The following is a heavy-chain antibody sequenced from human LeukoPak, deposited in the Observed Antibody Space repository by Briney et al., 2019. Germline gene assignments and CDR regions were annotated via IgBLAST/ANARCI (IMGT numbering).Heavy chain of an antibody. D-gene: IGHD5/OR15-5a*01. CDR1: GFSLSTSGVG. V-gene: IGHV2-5*01. CDR3: AHRRPLPQNDAFDI. CDR2: IYWNDDK. J-gene: IGHJ3*02. Sequence: SGPTLVNPTQTLTLTCTFSGFSLSTSGVGVGWIRQPPGKTLEWHALIYWNDDKRYSPSLKSRLTITKDTSKNQVVLTMTNMDPVDTATYYCAHRRPLPQNDAFDIWGQGTMVTVSA.